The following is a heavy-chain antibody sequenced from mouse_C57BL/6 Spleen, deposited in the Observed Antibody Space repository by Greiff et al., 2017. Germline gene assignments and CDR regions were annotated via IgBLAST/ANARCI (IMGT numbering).Heavy chain of an antibody. V-gene: IGHV1-39*01. D-gene: IGHD3-2*02. J-gene: IGHJ3*01. CDR2: INPNYGTT. CDR1: GYSFTDYY. Sequence: VQLQQPGPELVKPGASVKISCKASGYSFTDYYMNWVKQSTGQSLEWIGEINPNYGTTSYNQKFKGKATLTVDQSSSTAYMQLNSLTSEDSAVYCCAGAQVWFAYWGQGTLVTVSA. CDR3: AGAQVWFAY.